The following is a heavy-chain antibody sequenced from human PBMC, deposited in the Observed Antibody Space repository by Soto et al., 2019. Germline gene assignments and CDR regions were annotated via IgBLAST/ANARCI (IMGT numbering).Heavy chain of an antibody. Sequence: GASVKVSCKASGYTFTSYGISWVRQSPGQGLEWMGWISAYNGNTNYAQKLQGRVTMTTDTSTSTAYMELRSLRSDDTAVYYCARNEWCGDRPDYYYMDVWGKGTTVTVSS. CDR3: ARNEWCGDRPDYYYMDV. D-gene: IGHD3-10*01. J-gene: IGHJ6*03. V-gene: IGHV1-18*01. CDR1: GYTFTSYG. CDR2: ISAYNGNT.